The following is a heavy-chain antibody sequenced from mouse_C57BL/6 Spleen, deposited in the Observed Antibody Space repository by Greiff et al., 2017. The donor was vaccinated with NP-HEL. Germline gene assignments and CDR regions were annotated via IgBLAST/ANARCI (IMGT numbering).Heavy chain of an antibody. Sequence: QVQLQQPGTELVKPGASVKLSCKASGYTFTSYWMHWVKQRPGQGLEWIGNINPSNGGTNYNEKFKSKATLTVDKSSSTAYMQLSSLTSEDSAVYYCAREGGLYDYDVGRFAYWGQGTLVTVSA. V-gene: IGHV1-53*01. CDR3: AREGGLYDYDVGRFAY. CDR2: INPSNGGT. J-gene: IGHJ3*01. CDR1: GYTFTSYW. D-gene: IGHD2-4*01.